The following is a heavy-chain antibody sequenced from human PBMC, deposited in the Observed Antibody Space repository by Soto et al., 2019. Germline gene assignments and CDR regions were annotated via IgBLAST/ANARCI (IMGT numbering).Heavy chain of an antibody. CDR1: GFTFSDYA. Sequence: GGSLRLSCAASGFTFSDYAMHWVRQAPGKGLEWVAVVSHDGRNTHYADSVKGRFTISRDNSKNTLHLQVNSLRGEDTAVHYCAKEADISGYYPDYWGQGTQVTVSS. J-gene: IGHJ4*02. V-gene: IGHV3-30*18. D-gene: IGHD3-22*01. CDR3: AKEADISGYYPDY. CDR2: VSHDGRNT.